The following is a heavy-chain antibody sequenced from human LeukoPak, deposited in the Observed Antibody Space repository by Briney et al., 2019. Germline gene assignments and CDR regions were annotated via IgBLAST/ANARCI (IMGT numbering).Heavy chain of an antibody. D-gene: IGHD3-3*01. Sequence: GSLRLSCAASGFTFSNAWMSWVRQPPGKGLEWIGEINHSGSTNYNPSLKSRVTISVDTSKNQFSLKLSSVTAADTAVYYCARGLRGPYDFWSGYWGVYFDYWGQGTLVTVSS. V-gene: IGHV4-34*01. CDR1: GFTFSNAW. J-gene: IGHJ4*02. CDR2: INHSGST. CDR3: ARGLRGPYDFWSGYWGVYFDY.